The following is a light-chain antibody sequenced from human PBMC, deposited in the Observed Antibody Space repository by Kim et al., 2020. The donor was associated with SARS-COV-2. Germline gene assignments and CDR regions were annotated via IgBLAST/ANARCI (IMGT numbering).Light chain of an antibody. CDR1: QSVDTN. V-gene: IGKV3-15*01. CDR2: GAS. Sequence: PGEKVTLSCRASQSVDTNLAWYQQKPGQAPRLLIYGASTRATDIPARFSGSGSGTEFTLIVSSLQSEDFAVYYCQQYSHWPPYTFGQGTKVDIK. CDR3: QQYSHWPPYT. J-gene: IGKJ2*01.